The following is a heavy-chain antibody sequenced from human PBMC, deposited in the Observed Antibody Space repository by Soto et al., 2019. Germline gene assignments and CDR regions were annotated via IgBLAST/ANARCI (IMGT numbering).Heavy chain of an antibody. Sequence: PSETLSLTCTVSGGSISSYYWSWIRQPPGKGLEWIGYIYYSGCTNYNPSLKSRVTISVETSKNQFSLKLSSVTAADTAVYYCAGGHSSLEGYYYGMEVWGQGTTVTVSS. J-gene: IGHJ6*02. CDR3: AGGHSSLEGYYYGMEV. D-gene: IGHD6-13*01. CDR1: GGSISSYY. V-gene: IGHV4-59*01. CDR2: IYYSGCT.